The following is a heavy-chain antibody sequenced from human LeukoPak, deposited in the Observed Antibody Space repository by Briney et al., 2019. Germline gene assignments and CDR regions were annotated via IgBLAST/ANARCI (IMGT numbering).Heavy chain of an antibody. V-gene: IGHV3-30-3*01. CDR1: GFTFSSYA. CDR3: ARDQAWNRPYYYYGMDV. Sequence: GGSLRLSCAASGFTFSSYAMHWVRQAPGKGLEWVGVISYDGSNKYYADSVKGRFTISRDNSKNTLYLQMNSLRAEDTAVYYCARDQAWNRPYYYYGMDVWGQGTTVTVSS. D-gene: IGHD1-1*01. J-gene: IGHJ6*02. CDR2: ISYDGSNK.